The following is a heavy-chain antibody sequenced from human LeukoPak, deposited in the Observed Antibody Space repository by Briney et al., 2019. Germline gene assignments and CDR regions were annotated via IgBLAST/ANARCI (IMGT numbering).Heavy chain of an antibody. CDR1: GFTFSSYA. CDR2: ISGSGGST. D-gene: IGHD2-2*01. CDR3: AKGRSGCSSTSCYALYYFDY. J-gene: IGHJ4*02. Sequence: PGGSLRLSCAASGFTFSSYAMSWVRQAPGKWLEWVSAISGSGGSTYYADSVKGRFTISRDNSKNTLYLQMNSLRAEDTAVYYCAKGRSGCSSTSCYALYYFDYWGQETLVTVSS. V-gene: IGHV3-23*01.